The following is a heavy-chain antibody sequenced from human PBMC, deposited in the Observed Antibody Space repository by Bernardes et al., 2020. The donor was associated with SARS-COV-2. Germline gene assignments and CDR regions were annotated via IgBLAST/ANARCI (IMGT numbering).Heavy chain of an antibody. V-gene: IGHV3-23*01. J-gene: IGHJ6*02. Sequence: GGSLRLSCAASGFTFSSYAMSWVRQAPGKGLEWVSAISGSGGSTYYADSVKGRFTISRDNAKNSLYLQMNSLRAEDTAVYYCAKDRSPTRHVGSLWSGYESPNYYCAMDVWGQGATVTVSS. CDR3: AKDRSPTRHVGSLWSGYESPNYYCAMDV. CDR2: ISGSGGST. CDR1: GFTFSSYA. D-gene: IGHD3-3*01.